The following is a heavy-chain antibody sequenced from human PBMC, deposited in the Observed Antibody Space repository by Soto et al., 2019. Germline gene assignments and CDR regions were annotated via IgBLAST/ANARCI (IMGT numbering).Heavy chain of an antibody. Sequence: PGGSLRLSCAASGFTFSSYAMSWVRQAPGKGLEWVSAISGSGGSTYYADSVKGRFTISRDNSKNTLYLQMNSLRAEDTAVYYCAKARRYKQWLVPYYFDYWGQETLVTVSS. V-gene: IGHV3-23*01. CDR3: AKARRYKQWLVPYYFDY. D-gene: IGHD6-19*01. J-gene: IGHJ4*02. CDR1: GFTFSSYA. CDR2: ISGSGGST.